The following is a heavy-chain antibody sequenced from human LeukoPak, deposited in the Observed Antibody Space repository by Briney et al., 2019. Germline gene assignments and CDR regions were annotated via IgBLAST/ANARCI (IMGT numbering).Heavy chain of an antibody. CDR2: IKSKTDGGTT. J-gene: IGHJ3*02. Sequence: PGGSLRLSCAASGFTFSRAWMNWVRQAPGKGLEWVGRIKSKTDGGTTDYAAPVQGRFTISRDNAKNSLYLQMNSLRAEDTAVYYCARVGGYERHDAFDIWGQGTMVTVSS. CDR3: ARVGGYERHDAFDI. CDR1: GFTFSRAW. V-gene: IGHV3-15*01. D-gene: IGHD5-18*01.